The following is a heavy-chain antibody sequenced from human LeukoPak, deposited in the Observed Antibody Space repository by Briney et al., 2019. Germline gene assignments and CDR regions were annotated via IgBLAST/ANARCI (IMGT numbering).Heavy chain of an antibody. CDR3: VKGKQWLIKYYFDY. Sequence: GGSLRLSCSASGFTFSSYAMHWVRQAPGKGLEYVSAISSNGGSTYYADSVKGRFTISRDNSKNTLYLQMSSLGAEDTAVYYCVKGKQWLIKYYFDYWGQGTLVTVSS. V-gene: IGHV3-64D*06. CDR2: ISSNGGST. CDR1: GFTFSSYA. J-gene: IGHJ4*02. D-gene: IGHD6-19*01.